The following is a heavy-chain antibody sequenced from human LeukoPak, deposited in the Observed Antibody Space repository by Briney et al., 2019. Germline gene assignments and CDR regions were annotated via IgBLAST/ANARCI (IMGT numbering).Heavy chain of an antibody. CDR2: ISVDSNYL. CDR3: AKPVGGGDPKTDY. CDR1: GFTFNTYS. V-gene: IGHV3-21*04. D-gene: IGHD2-21*02. J-gene: IGHJ4*02. Sequence: GGSLRLSCAASGFTFNTYSMNWVRQAPGKGLEWVSSISVDSNYLYYVDSLRRRFTVSRDNTKNSLYLQMNSLRAEDTAVYYCAKPVGGGDPKTDYWGQGTLVTVSS.